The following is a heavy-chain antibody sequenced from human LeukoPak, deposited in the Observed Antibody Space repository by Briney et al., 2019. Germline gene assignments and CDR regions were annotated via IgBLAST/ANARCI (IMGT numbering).Heavy chain of an antibody. CDR3: ARERTPAKYYDFWSGYYSNWFDP. CDR1: GGTFSSYA. V-gene: IGHV1-69*05. J-gene: IGHJ5*02. Sequence: ASVKVSCKASGGTFSSYAISWVRQAPGQGLEWMGRIIPIFGTANYAQKFQGRVTITTDESTSTAYMELSSLRSEDTAVYYCARERTPAKYYDFWSGYYSNWFDPWGQGTLVTVSS. D-gene: IGHD3-3*01. CDR2: IIPIFGTA.